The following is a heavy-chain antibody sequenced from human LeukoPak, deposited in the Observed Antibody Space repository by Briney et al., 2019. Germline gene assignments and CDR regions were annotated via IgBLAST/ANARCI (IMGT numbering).Heavy chain of an antibody. D-gene: IGHD4-17*01. CDR2: ISSSSSYI. J-gene: IGHJ4*02. V-gene: IGHV3-21*01. CDR3: ARDGMTTVTILHY. CDR1: GFTFSSYS. Sequence: PGGSLRLSCAASGFTFSSYSMNWVRQAPGKGLEWVSSISSSSSYIYYADSVKGRFTISRDNAKNSLYLQMNSLRAEDTAVYYCARDGMTTVTILHYWGQGTLVTVSS.